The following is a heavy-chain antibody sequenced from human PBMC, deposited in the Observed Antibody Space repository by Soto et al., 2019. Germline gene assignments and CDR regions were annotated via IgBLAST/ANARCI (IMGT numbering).Heavy chain of an antibody. V-gene: IGHV4-34*09. CDR2: INYSGTT. CDR1: GGSFSGYY. Sequence: SETLSLTCAVYGGSFSGYYWSWIRQHPGTGLEWIGEINYSGTTNYNPSLKSRVTVSVDTSKNQFSLKLSSVTAADTAVYYCARSVDPWGQGTLVTVSS. J-gene: IGHJ5*02. CDR3: ARSVDP.